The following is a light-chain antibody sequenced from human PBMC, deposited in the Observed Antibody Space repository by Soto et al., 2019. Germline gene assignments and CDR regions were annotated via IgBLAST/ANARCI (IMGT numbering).Light chain of an antibody. CDR2: EGT. Sequence: QSALTQPASVSGSPGQSSTLSCTGTSSDVGSYNLVSWYQLHPGKAPKLMIYEGTKRPSGVSNRFSGSKSGSTASLTISGLQAEDEADYYCCSYAGRRSYVVFGGGTKLTVL. J-gene: IGLJ2*01. CDR3: CSYAGRRSYVV. CDR1: SSDVGSYNL. V-gene: IGLV2-23*01.